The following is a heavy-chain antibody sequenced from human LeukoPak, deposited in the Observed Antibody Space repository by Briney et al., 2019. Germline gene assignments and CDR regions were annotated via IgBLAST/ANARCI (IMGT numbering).Heavy chain of an antibody. V-gene: IGHV1-46*01. CDR1: GYTFTNYY. CDR2: INPSGSST. CDR3: ARDYGSSSWLPSY. D-gene: IGHD6-13*01. Sequence: GASVKVSCEASGYTFTNYYMHWVRQAPGQGLEWMGLINPSGSSTLYAQKFQGRVTMTRDMSTTTDYMELSSLRSEDTAVYYCARDYGSSSWLPSYWGQGTLVTVSS. J-gene: IGHJ4*02.